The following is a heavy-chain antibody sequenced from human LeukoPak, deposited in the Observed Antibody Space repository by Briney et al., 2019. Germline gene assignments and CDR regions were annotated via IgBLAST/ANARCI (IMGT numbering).Heavy chain of an antibody. CDR3: ARLGYCSGGSCYDEGAFDI. CDR2: IGTADDT. D-gene: IGHD2-15*01. Sequence: GGSLRLSCAASGFTFSNYDMHWVRQATGKSLEWVAYIGTADDTYYSGSVKGRFTISREDAKNSLYLQMNSLRAGDTAVYYCARLGYCSGGSCYDEGAFDIWGQGTTVTVSS. J-gene: IGHJ3*02. CDR1: GFTFSNYD. V-gene: IGHV3-13*01.